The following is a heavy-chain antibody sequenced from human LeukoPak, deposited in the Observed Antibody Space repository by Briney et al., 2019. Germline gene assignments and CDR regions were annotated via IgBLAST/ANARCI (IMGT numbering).Heavy chain of an antibody. D-gene: IGHD1-26*01. CDR1: GVSITNYY. J-gene: IGHJ4*02. CDR2: MYIRGST. CDR3: ARDSLVGAPLDS. V-gene: IGHV4-4*07. Sequence: AETLSLTCTVSGVSITNYYWAWIRQPAGKGLEWIGRMYIRGSTNYNPSLKSRVSISIDKTKEPFSVTLGYVTAAATAVYYCARDSLVGAPLDSWGQGTLVTVSS.